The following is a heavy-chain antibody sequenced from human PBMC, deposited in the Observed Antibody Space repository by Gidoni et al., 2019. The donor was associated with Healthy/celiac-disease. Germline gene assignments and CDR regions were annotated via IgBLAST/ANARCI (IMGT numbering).Heavy chain of an antibody. J-gene: IGHJ6*03. CDR1: GGSFSGYY. Sequence: QVQLQQWGAGLLMPSETLSLTCAVYGGSFSGYYWSWIRQPPGKGLAWIGEINHSGSTNYNPSRKSRVTISVDTSKNQFSLKLSSVTAADTAVYYCARVRYQLLYSSLRRDNYYYYYMDVWGKGNTVTVSS. V-gene: IGHV4-34*01. D-gene: IGHD2-2*02. CDR3: ARVRYQLLYSSLRRDNYYYYYMDV. CDR2: INHSGST.